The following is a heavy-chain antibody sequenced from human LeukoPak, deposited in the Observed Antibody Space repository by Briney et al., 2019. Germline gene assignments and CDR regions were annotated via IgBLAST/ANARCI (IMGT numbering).Heavy chain of an antibody. CDR3: ARDRDAYSSSMDV. J-gene: IGHJ6*02. CDR2: ISGSGGST. Sequence: GGSLRLSCAASGFTFSSYAMSWVRQAPGKGLEWVSAISGSGGSTYYADSVKGRFTISRDNSKNTLYLQMNSLRAEDTAVYYCARDRDAYSSSMDVWGQGTTVTVSS. V-gene: IGHV3-23*01. CDR1: GFTFSSYA. D-gene: IGHD6-6*01.